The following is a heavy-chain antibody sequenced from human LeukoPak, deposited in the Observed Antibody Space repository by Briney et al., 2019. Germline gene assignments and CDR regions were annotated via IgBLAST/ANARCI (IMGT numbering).Heavy chain of an antibody. J-gene: IGHJ6*03. Sequence: GGSLRLSCAASGFTFSNYGMSWVRQAPGKGLEWVSVIYSGGSTYYADSVKGRFTISRDNAKNSLYLQMNSLRAEDTAVYYCARERDDYYYYMDVWGKGTTVTISS. CDR3: ARERDDYYYYMDV. CDR2: IYSGGST. CDR1: GFTFSNYG. V-gene: IGHV3-66*01.